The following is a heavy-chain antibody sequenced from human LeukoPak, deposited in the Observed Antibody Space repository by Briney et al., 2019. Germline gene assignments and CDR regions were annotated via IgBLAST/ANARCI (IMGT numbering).Heavy chain of an antibody. CDR3: AKVPRDSDCY. J-gene: IGHJ4*02. V-gene: IGHV3-7*01. CDR2: INEDGSVK. Sequence: PGGSLRLSCAVAGATFSAYWMAWVRQSPGKGLEWVAEINEDGSVKYYVDSMKGRFTISRDNAKNSLYLQMNSLGAEDTAVYYWAKVPRDSDCYWGQGTLVTVSS. CDR1: GATFSAYW. D-gene: IGHD2-21*02.